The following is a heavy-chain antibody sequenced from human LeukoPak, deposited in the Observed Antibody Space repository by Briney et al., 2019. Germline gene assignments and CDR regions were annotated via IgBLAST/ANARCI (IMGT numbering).Heavy chain of an antibody. CDR1: GFTFSRFG. V-gene: IGHV3-30*02. Sequence: GGSLRLSCAASGFTFSRFGMQWVRQAPGKGLEWVAFIRYDGSDKYYADFVKGRFTISRDNSKDTLYLQMNSLRAEDTAVYYCAKSPGGSSDFWGQGTLVTVSS. CDR3: AKSPGGSSDF. J-gene: IGHJ4*02. D-gene: IGHD2-15*01. CDR2: IRYDGSDK.